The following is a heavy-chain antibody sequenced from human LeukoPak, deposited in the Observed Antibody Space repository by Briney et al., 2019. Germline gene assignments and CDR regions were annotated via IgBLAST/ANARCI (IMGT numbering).Heavy chain of an antibody. CDR1: GYTFTSYY. CDR2: INPSGGST. D-gene: IGHD1-26*01. Sequence: GASVKVSCKASGYTFTSYYMHWVRQAPGQGLEWMGIINPSGGSTSYAQKFQGRGTMTRDMSTSTVYMELSSLRFEDTAVYYCARARYSGTLNYYYMDVWGKGTTVTVSS. J-gene: IGHJ6*03. V-gene: IGHV1-46*01. CDR3: ARARYSGTLNYYYMDV.